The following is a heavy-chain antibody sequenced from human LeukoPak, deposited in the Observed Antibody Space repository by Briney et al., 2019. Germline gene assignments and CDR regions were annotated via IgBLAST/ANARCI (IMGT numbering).Heavy chain of an antibody. CDR2: ISFDGSSD. J-gene: IGHJ4*02. CDR1: GFTFSSSA. V-gene: IGHV3-30-3*01. CDR3: ARDLLREGYYYDSSGYYGDY. D-gene: IGHD3-22*01. Sequence: GRSLRLSCAASGFTFSSSAMHWVRQAPGKGLEWVTVISFDGSSDFYADSVKGRFTISRDNSKNALYLQMNSLRAEDTAVYYCARDLLREGYYYDSSGYYGDYWGQGTLVTVSS.